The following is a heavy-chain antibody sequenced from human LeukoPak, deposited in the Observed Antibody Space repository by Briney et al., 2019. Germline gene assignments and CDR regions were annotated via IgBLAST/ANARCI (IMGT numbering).Heavy chain of an antibody. D-gene: IGHD1-26*01. CDR3: ARGGTYHAFDI. CDR1: GFTFSSHW. V-gene: IGHV3-74*01. J-gene: IGHJ3*02. Sequence: GGSLRLSCEASGFTFSSHWIYWVRRAPGKGLACVSRINNDGSGTTYADSVKGRFTISRDNAKNTVYLQMNSLRVEDTAVYYCARGGTYHAFDIWGQGTTVTVSS. CDR2: INNDGSGT.